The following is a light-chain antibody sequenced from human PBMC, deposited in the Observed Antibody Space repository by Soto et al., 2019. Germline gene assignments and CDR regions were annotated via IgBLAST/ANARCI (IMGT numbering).Light chain of an antibody. CDR3: QQYNSYSWV. Sequence: DIQMTQSPSTLSASVGDRVTITCRASQSLTNWLAWYQQKPGKAPKLLIYKASTLEGGVPSRFRGGGSGTEFTLTISSMQPDDFATYYCQQYNSYSWVFGQGTKVEI. CDR1: QSLTNW. V-gene: IGKV1-5*03. J-gene: IGKJ1*01. CDR2: KAS.